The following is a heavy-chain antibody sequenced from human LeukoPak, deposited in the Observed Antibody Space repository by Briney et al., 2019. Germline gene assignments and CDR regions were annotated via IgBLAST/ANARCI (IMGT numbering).Heavy chain of an antibody. CDR3: ARDRGSSWYNWFDP. CDR1: GFTFSSYAM. V-gene: IGHV4-4*02. CDR2: IYHSGST. Sequence: GSLRLSCAASGFTFSSYAMNWVRQPPGKGLEWIGEIYHSGSTNYNPSLKSRVTISVDKSKNQFSLKLSSVTAADTAVYYCARDRGSSWYNWFDPWGQGTLVTVSS. D-gene: IGHD6-13*01. J-gene: IGHJ5*02.